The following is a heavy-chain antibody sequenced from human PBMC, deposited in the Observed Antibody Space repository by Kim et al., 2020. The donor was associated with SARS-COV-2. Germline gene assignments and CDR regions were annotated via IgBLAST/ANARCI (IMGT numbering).Heavy chain of an antibody. CDR3: ARLYCGGDCFNRRVYYYYGMDV. CDR1: GYTFTSYA. J-gene: IGHJ6*02. D-gene: IGHD2-21*02. V-gene: IGHV1-3*01. Sequence: ASVKVSCKASGYTFTSYAMHWVRQAPGQRLEWMGWINAGNGNTKYSQKFQGRVTITRDTSASTAYMELSSLRSEDTAVYYCARLYCGGDCFNRRVYYYYGMDVWGQGTTVTVSS. CDR2: INAGNGNT.